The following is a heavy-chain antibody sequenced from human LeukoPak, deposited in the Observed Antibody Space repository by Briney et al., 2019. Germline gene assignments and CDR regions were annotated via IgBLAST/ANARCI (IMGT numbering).Heavy chain of an antibody. CDR2: ISSSSKTI. Sequence: GGSLRLSCAASGFTFSSYSMNWVRQAPGKGLEWVSYISSSSKTIYYADSVKGRFTISRDNAKNSLYLQMNSLRAEDTAVYFCARDPPDYDFWTGYSHDAFDIWGQGTVVTVSS. J-gene: IGHJ3*02. D-gene: IGHD3-3*01. CDR3: ARDPPDYDFWTGYSHDAFDI. V-gene: IGHV3-48*01. CDR1: GFTFSSYS.